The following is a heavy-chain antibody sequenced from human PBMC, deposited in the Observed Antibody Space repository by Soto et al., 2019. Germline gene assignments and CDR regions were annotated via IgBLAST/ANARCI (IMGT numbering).Heavy chain of an antibody. CDR1: GFTFSSYW. Sequence: EVQLVESGGGLVQPGGSLRLSCAASGFTFSSYWMHWVRQAPGKGLVWVSRINRDVRSTSYADSVKGGFTISRDNAKNTRYLKMNSLRAEDTAVYYCAVAVAGPTDIGYWGQGTLVTVSS. V-gene: IGHV3-74*01. J-gene: IGHJ4*02. CDR2: INRDVRST. CDR3: AVAVAGPTDIGY. D-gene: IGHD6-19*01.